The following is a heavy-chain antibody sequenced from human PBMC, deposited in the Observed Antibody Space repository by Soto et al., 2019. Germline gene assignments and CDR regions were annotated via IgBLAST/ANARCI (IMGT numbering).Heavy chain of an antibody. Sequence: PGGSLRLSCAASGFTFSNFVLRWVRQAPGEGLEWVSTITETGGDTFYTDSVKGRFTISRDNSKNTLYLQMSSLRAEDTALYYCTKASADRHHMDVWGQGTTVTVSS. CDR3: TKASADRHHMDV. CDR2: ITETGGDT. CDR1: GFTFSNFV. V-gene: IGHV3-23*01. J-gene: IGHJ6*02.